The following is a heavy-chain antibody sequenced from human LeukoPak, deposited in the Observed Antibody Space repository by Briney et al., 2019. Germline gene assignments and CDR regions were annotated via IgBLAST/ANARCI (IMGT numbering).Heavy chain of an antibody. J-gene: IGHJ4*02. CDR3: ARDRRWTATTVTYFDY. CDR2: ISSSSSYI. V-gene: IGHV3-21*01. CDR1: GFTFSSYA. D-gene: IGHD4-11*01. Sequence: GGSLRLSCAASGFTFSSYAMHWVRQAPGKGLEWVSSISSSSSYIYYADSVKGRFTISRDNAKNSLYLQMNSLRAEDTAVYYCARDRRWTATTVTYFDYWGQGTLVTVSS.